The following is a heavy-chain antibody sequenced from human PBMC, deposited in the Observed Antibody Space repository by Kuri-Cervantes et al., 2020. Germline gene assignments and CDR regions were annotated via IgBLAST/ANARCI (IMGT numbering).Heavy chain of an antibody. V-gene: IGHV4-34*01. D-gene: IGHD2-21*01. CDR1: GGSISSYY. J-gene: IGHJ4*02. Sequence: SETLSLTCTVSGGSISSYYWSWIRQPAGKGLEWIGEINHSGSTNYNPSLKSRVTISVDTSKNQFSLKLSSVTAADTAVYYCARGSIRGHFDYWGQGTLVTVSS. CDR2: INHSGST. CDR3: ARGSIRGHFDY.